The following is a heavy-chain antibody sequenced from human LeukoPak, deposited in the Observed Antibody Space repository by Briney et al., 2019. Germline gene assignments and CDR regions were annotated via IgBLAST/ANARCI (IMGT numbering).Heavy chain of an antibody. Sequence: SQTLSLTCTVSGGSISSGSYYWSWIRQPAGKGLEWIGRIDTSGSTNYNPSLKSRVTISVDTSKNQFSLKLSSVTAADTAVYYCARVGSGSSWSPDYWGQGTLVTVSS. J-gene: IGHJ4*02. V-gene: IGHV4-61*02. CDR2: IDTSGST. CDR1: GGSISSGSYY. D-gene: IGHD6-13*01. CDR3: ARVGSGSSWSPDY.